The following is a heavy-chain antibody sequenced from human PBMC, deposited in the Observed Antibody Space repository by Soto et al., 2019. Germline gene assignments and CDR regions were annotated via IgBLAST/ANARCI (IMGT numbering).Heavy chain of an antibody. Sequence: GGSLRLSCAASGFTFNSYGMHWVRQGPGNGLEWVAFISYDSTKTYYADSVKGRFTITRDNSNSALYVQMNSLTGEDTAVYYCARTRSAWSDFHYYSLDVWGQGTTVTVSS. CDR3: ARTRSAWSDFHYYSLDV. CDR2: ISYDSTKT. J-gene: IGHJ6*02. CDR1: GFTFNSYG. V-gene: IGHV3-30*03. D-gene: IGHD1-26*01.